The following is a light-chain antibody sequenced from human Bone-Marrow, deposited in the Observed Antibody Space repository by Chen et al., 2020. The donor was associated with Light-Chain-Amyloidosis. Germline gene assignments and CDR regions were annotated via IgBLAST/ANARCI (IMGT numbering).Light chain of an antibody. Sequence: SYVLTQPSSVSVAPGQTATIACGGNNIGSASVHWYQQTPGQAPLLVVYDDSDRPSGIPERLSGSNSGNTATLPISSGAAGEEADDYCQVWVRSSERPVCGGGTKLTVL. J-gene: IGLJ3*02. CDR2: DDS. V-gene: IGLV3-21*02. CDR1: NIGSAS. CDR3: QVWVRSSERPV.